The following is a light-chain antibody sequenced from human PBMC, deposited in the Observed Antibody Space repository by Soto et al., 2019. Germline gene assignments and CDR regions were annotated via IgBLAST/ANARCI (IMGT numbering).Light chain of an antibody. J-gene: IGKJ1*01. CDR3: QHLNGYPRT. CDR1: RAISTN. Sequence: DIQLTQSPSFLSASVGDRVTITCRASRAISTNLAWYQQEPGKAPKLGIYAASTLQSGVPSRFSGSGSGTAFTLTISSLQPEDFATYYCQHLNGYPRTFGQGTKVEIK. V-gene: IGKV1-9*01. CDR2: AAS.